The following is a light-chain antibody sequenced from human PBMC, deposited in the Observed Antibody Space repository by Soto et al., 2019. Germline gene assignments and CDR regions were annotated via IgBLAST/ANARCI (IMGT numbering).Light chain of an antibody. CDR2: SND. V-gene: IGLV1-44*01. Sequence: QTVVTQPPSASGTPGQRVTISCSGSTSNIEANSADWYQQLPGTAPKLLIYSNDQRPSGVPDRFSGSKSGTSASLAISGLQSEDEADYYCAAWDDSLNVVVFGGGTKLTVL. CDR3: AAWDDSLNVVV. J-gene: IGLJ2*01. CDR1: TSNIEANS.